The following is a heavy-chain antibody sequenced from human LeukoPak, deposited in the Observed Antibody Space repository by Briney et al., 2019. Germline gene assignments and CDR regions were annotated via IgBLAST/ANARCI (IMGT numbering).Heavy chain of an antibody. CDR2: ISGSDGNT. CDR1: GFTFRGYA. J-gene: IGHJ4*02. V-gene: IGHV3-23*01. CDR3: VRASGPFDY. D-gene: IGHD1-26*01. Sequence: GGSLRLSCAASGFTFRGYAMNWVRQAPGEGLEWVSAISGSDGNTYYADSVKGRFTISRDDSKNTLYLQMNSLRAEDTAVYYCVRASGPFDYWGQGTLVTVSS.